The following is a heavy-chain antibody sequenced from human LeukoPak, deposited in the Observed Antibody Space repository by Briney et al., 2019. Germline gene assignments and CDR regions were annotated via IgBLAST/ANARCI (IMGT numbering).Heavy chain of an antibody. J-gene: IGHJ4*02. CDR1: GFSFDTYA. Sequence: PGRSLRLSCAAPGFSFDTYAMHWVRQAPGQGLEWVALIWHDGSHKFYSTSVRGQFTISRDNSKNTVYLQMNNLRPDDTAVYYCAREIFGSGSYPAFWGQGTLVTVYS. CDR3: AREIFGSGSYPAF. D-gene: IGHD3-10*01. CDR2: IWHDGSHK. V-gene: IGHV3-33*01.